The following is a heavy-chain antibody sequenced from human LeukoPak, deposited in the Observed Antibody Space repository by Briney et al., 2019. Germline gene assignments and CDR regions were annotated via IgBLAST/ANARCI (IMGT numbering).Heavy chain of an antibody. J-gene: IGHJ4*02. CDR1: GFTFSSYG. CDR3: ARAQYSYGSGPFDY. D-gene: IGHD5-18*01. Sequence: GGSLRLSCAASGFTFSSYGMHWVRQAPGKGLEWVAVMWYDGSNKYYADSVKGRFTISRDNSKNTLYLQMNSLRAEDTAVYYCARAQYSYGSGPFDYWGQGTLVTVSS. CDR2: MWYDGSNK. V-gene: IGHV3-30*19.